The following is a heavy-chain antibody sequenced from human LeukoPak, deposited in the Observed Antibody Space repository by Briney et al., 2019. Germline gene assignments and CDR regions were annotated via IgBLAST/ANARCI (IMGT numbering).Heavy chain of an antibody. CDR1: GGSFSGYY. Sequence: SETLSLTCAVYGGSFSGYYWGSIRQPPGKGLEWIGEINHSGSTNYNPSLKSRVTISVDTSKNQFSLKLSSVTAADTAVYYCARGRYCSSTSCYKYSNYYYMDVWGKGTTVTVSS. D-gene: IGHD2-2*02. CDR2: INHSGST. J-gene: IGHJ6*03. CDR3: ARGRYCSSTSCYKYSNYYYMDV. V-gene: IGHV4-34*01.